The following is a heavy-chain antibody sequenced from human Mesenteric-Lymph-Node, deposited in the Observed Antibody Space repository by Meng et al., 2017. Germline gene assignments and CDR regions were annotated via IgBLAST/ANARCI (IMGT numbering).Heavy chain of an antibody. Sequence: GGSLRLSCAASGFTFSSYSMNWVRQAPGKGLEWVSYISTSGNIIYYADSVKGRFTISRDNAKNSVYLQMNSLRAEDTAVYYCAREYYDILSGYQFDYWGQGTLVTVSS. J-gene: IGHJ4*02. V-gene: IGHV3-48*04. CDR2: ISTSGNII. D-gene: IGHD3-9*01. CDR1: GFTFSSYS. CDR3: AREYYDILSGYQFDY.